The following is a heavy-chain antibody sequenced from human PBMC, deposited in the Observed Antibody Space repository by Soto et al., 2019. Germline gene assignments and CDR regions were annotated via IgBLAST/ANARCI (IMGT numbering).Heavy chain of an antibody. CDR1: VGTFSSYT. V-gene: IGHV1-69*02. J-gene: IGHJ3*02. CDR2: IIPILGIA. Sequence: QVQLVQSGAEVKKPGSSVKVSCKASVGTFSSYTISWVRQAPGQGLEWMGRIIPILGIANYAQKCQGRVTITADKSTSTAYMELSSLRSDDTAEYYCARKDYGESDAFDIWGQGTMVTVSS. CDR3: ARKDYGESDAFDI. D-gene: IGHD4-17*01.